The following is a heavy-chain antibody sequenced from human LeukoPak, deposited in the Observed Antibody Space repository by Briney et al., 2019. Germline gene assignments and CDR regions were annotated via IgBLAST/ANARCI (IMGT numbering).Heavy chain of an antibody. J-gene: IGHJ6*02. V-gene: IGHV4-61*01. CDR1: GGSISSSSHY. Sequence: PSETLSLTCTVSGGSISSSSHYWSWIRQPPGKGLEWIGYIYYSGSTNYNPSLKSRVTISVDTSKNQFSLKLSSVTAADTAMYYCARMAFPDIVVVPAAIAQGYGMDVWGQGTTVTVSS. CDR3: ARMAFPDIVVVPAAIAQGYGMDV. CDR2: IYYSGST. D-gene: IGHD2-2*01.